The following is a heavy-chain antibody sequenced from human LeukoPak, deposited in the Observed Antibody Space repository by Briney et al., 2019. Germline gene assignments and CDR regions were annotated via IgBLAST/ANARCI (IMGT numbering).Heavy chain of an antibody. D-gene: IGHD3-22*01. V-gene: IGHV3-48*04. J-gene: IGHJ6*03. Sequence: QPGGSLRLSCAASGFTFSSYSMNWVRQAPGKGLEWVSYISSSSSTIYYADSVKGRFTISRDNAKNSLYLQMNSLRAEDTAVYYCARDNYYDSSGYYYYYMDVWGKGTTVTVSS. CDR2: ISSSSSTI. CDR1: GFTFSSYS. CDR3: ARDNYYDSSGYYYYYMDV.